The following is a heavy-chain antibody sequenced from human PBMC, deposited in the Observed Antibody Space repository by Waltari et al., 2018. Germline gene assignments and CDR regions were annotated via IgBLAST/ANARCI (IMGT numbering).Heavy chain of an antibody. Sequence: QVQLQESGPRLVKPSETLSLTCTVSGGSIPPSSYYWGWIRQPPGKGLEWIGNIYYSGTTFYSPSLKSRVTISVDIPKNQISLKLKSVTAADTAVYYCARDRYYYNSTGYYKEIDYWGQGTLVTVSS. D-gene: IGHD3-22*01. V-gene: IGHV4-39*07. CDR1: GGSIPPSSYY. CDR2: IYYSGTT. CDR3: ARDRYYYNSTGYYKEIDY. J-gene: IGHJ4*02.